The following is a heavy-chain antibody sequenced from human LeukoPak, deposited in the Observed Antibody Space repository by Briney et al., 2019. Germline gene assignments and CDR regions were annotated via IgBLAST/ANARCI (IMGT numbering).Heavy chain of an antibody. Sequence: SVKVSCKASGGTFSSYAISWVRQAPGQGLEWMGGIIPIFGTANYAQKFQGRVTITADESTSTAYMELSSLRSEDTAVYYCARAGDFWSRNYYYMDVWGKGTTVTVSS. V-gene: IGHV1-69*13. D-gene: IGHD3-3*01. CDR1: GGTFSSYA. CDR2: IIPIFGTA. CDR3: ARAGDFWSRNYYYMDV. J-gene: IGHJ6*03.